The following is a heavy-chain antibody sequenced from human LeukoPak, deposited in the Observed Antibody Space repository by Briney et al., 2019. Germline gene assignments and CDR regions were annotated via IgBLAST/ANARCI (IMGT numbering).Heavy chain of an antibody. CDR2: IYTSGST. J-gene: IGHJ5*02. Sequence: SETLSLICTVSGGSISRYYWSWIRQPAGKGLEWIGRIYTSGSTNYNPSLKSRVTMSVDTSKNQFSLKLSSVTAADTAVYYCARGLVVPAAENWFDPWGQGTLVTVSS. V-gene: IGHV4-4*07. CDR3: ARGLVVPAAENWFDP. D-gene: IGHD2-2*01. CDR1: GGSISRYY.